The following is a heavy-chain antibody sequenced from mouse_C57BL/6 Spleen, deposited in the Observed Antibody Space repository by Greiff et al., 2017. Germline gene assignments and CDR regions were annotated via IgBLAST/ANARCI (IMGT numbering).Heavy chain of an antibody. V-gene: IGHV1-15*01. D-gene: IGHD3-3*01. Sequence: VQLQQSGAELVRPGASVTLSCKASGYTFTDYEMHWVKQTPVHGLEWIGAIDPETGGTAYNQKFKGKAILTADKSSRTAYMELRGLTSEDSAIDYCTREGHLGAMDYWGQGTSVTVSS. CDR1: GYTFTDYE. J-gene: IGHJ4*01. CDR2: IDPETGGT. CDR3: TREGHLGAMDY.